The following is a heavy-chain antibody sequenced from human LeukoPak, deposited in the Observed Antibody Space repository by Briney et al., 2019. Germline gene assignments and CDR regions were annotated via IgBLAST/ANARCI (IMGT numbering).Heavy chain of an antibody. Sequence: TSETLSLTCTVSGDSISSYYWSWIRQPPGKGLEWIGYIYTSGGTNYIPSLKGRVTISIDTSKNQFSLKLSSVTAADTAVYYCARFPTTGYSSGWYLKMIASALGYMDVWGQGTTVTVSS. CDR3: ARFPTTGYSSGWYLKMIASALGYMDV. D-gene: IGHD6-19*01. CDR2: IYTSGGT. J-gene: IGHJ6*02. V-gene: IGHV4-4*09. CDR1: GDSISSYY.